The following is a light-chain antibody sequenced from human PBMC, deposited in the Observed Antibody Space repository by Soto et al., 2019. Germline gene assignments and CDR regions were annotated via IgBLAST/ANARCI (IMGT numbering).Light chain of an antibody. V-gene: IGLV2-14*01. J-gene: IGLJ1*01. Sequence: SALTHPASLSGSPGQSITVSCTGTSSDVGGHIYVSWFQQHPGQAPKLLIYEVTTRPSGVSTRFSGSKSGNTASLTISGLQAEDEADYHCSSYSSSGTLFVFGTGTKVTVL. CDR3: SSYSSSGTLFV. CDR1: SSDVGGHIY. CDR2: EVT.